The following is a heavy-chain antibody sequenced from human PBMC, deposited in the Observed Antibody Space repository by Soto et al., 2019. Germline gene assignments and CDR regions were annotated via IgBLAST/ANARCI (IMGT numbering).Heavy chain of an antibody. D-gene: IGHD3-16*01. J-gene: IGHJ6*02. CDR2: IIPIFGTA. CDR1: GGTFSSYA. V-gene: IGHV1-69*13. Sequence: GASVKVSCKASGGTFSSYAISWVRQAPGQGLEWMGGIIPIFGTANYAQKFQGRVTITADESTSTAYMELSSLRSEDTAVYYCARTIMTWGLPYYYYGMDVWGQGTTVTVS. CDR3: ARTIMTWGLPYYYYGMDV.